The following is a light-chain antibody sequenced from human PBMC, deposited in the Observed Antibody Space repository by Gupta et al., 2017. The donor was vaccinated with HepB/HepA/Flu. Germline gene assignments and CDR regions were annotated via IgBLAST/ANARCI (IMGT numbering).Light chain of an antibody. Sequence: QSVLTQPPSVSAAPGQRVTISCTGNRSNVGAHYGVHWYQQVPGTAPKLLIYADNNRPSGVPDRISGSKSGTSASLAFTGLQPEDEADYYCQAYDSSLSVVVFGGGTKLTVL. CDR2: ADN. CDR1: RSNVGAHYG. V-gene: IGLV1-40*01. CDR3: QAYDSSLSVVV. J-gene: IGLJ2*01.